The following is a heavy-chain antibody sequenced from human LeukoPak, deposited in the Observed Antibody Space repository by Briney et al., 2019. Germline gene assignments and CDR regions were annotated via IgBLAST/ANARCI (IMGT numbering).Heavy chain of an antibody. CDR3: AKALLWFGELVDY. CDR1: GFTFSGYA. CDR2: ISGSGGST. V-gene: IGHV3-23*01. J-gene: IGHJ4*02. Sequence: GGSLRPSCAASGFTFSGYAMSWVPQAPGPRLECVSAISGSGGSTYYADSVKGRFTISRDNSKNTLYLQVNSLRAEDTAVYYCAKALLWFGELVDYWGQGTLVTVSS. D-gene: IGHD3-10*01.